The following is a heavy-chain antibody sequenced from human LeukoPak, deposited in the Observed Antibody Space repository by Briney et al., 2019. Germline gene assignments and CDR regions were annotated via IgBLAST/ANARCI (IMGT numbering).Heavy chain of an antibody. CDR1: GFTFSSYG. CDR3: ARQSSGIAATDKIDY. Sequence: PGGSLRLSCAASGFTFSSYGMHWVRQAPGKGLEWVAFIRYDGSNKYYADSVKGRFTISRDNSKNTLYLQMNSLRAEDTAVYYCARQSSGIAATDKIDYWGQGALVTVSS. J-gene: IGHJ4*02. D-gene: IGHD6-13*01. CDR2: IRYDGSNK. V-gene: IGHV3-30*02.